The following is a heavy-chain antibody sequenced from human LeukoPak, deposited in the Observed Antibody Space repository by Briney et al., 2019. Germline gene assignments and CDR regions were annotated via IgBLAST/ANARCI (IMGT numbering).Heavy chain of an antibody. D-gene: IGHD6-13*01. V-gene: IGHV4-34*01. CDR3: ARGSPAADDAFDI. J-gene: IGHJ3*02. CDR1: GGSFSGYY. Sequence: PSETPSLTCAVYGGSFSGYYWNWIRQPPGKGLEWIGDITHTGSTNDNPSLKGRVTVSVDTSKNQFSLSLTSVTAADTALYYCARGSPAADDAFDIWGQGTLVTVSS. CDR2: ITHTGST.